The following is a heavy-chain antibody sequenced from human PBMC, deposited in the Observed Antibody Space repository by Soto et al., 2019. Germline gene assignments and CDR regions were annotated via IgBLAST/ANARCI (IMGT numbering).Heavy chain of an antibody. CDR1: CGSISSSSYY. J-gene: IGHJ6*02. V-gene: IGHV4-39*01. CDR2: IYYSGST. Sequence: SETLSLPCTVSCGSISSSSYYWGWIRQPPGKGLEWIGSIYYSGSTYYNPSLKSRVTISVDTSKNQFSLKLSSVTAADTAVYYCASSSGWYFYYYYYGMDVWGQGTTVTVSS. D-gene: IGHD6-19*01. CDR3: ASSSGWYFYYYYYGMDV.